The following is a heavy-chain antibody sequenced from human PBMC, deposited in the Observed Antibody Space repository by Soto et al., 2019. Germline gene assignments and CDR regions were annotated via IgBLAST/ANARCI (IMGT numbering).Heavy chain of an antibody. CDR2: ISAYNGNT. CDR3: ARDLAVAGVDY. Sequence: AAVQVSCKASRYTFTSYGICWVRQAPGQGLEWMGWISAYNGNTNYARKLQGRVTMTTDTSTSTAYMELRSLRSDDTAVYYCARDLAVAGVDYWGQGTLVTVSS. CDR1: RYTFTSYG. J-gene: IGHJ4*02. V-gene: IGHV1-18*01. D-gene: IGHD6-19*01.